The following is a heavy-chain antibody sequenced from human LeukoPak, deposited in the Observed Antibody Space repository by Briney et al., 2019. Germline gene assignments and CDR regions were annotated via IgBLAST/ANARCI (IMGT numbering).Heavy chain of an antibody. CDR2: IYTSGSA. Sequence: SETLSLTCTVSGGSISSYYWSCIRQPAGKGREWVGRIYTSGSANYNPSLKSRVTISLDPSKNQFAQKLSSVTASDTAVYYCARGAYDFDYWGQGTLVTVSS. CDR1: GGSISSYY. CDR3: ARGAYDFDY. J-gene: IGHJ4*02. V-gene: IGHV4-4*07. D-gene: IGHD3-16*01.